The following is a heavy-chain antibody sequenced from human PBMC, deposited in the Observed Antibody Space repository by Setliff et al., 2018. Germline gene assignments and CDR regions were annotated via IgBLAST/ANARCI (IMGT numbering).Heavy chain of an antibody. CDR2: INTNTGNP. V-gene: IGHV7-4-1*02. D-gene: IGHD3-3*01. CDR3: ARAWYYNFWSGSQIEY. CDR1: GYTFTSYA. J-gene: IGHJ4*02. Sequence: VASVKVSCKASGYTFTSYAMNWVRQAPGQGLEWMGWINTNTGNPMYAQGFTGQFVFSLDTSVSTAYLQISSLKAEDTAVYYCARAWYYNFWSGSQIEYWGQGTLVTVSS.